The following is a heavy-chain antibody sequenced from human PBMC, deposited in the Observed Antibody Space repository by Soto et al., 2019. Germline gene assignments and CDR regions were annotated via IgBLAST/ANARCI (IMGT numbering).Heavy chain of an antibody. CDR3: AHAMLYCTGGSCSTWFDS. D-gene: IGHD2-8*02. CDR1: GFSLGTHGVG. Sequence: QITLKESGPTLVKPTQTLTLTCTFSGFSLGTHGVGVGWVRQPAGKALEWLAPIYWDDDKRYSASLNSRLTITKDTSKNQVVLTMTNMDPVDTATYFCAHAMLYCTGGSCSTWFDSWGQGTLVTVSS. CDR2: IYWDDDK. J-gene: IGHJ5*01. V-gene: IGHV2-5*02.